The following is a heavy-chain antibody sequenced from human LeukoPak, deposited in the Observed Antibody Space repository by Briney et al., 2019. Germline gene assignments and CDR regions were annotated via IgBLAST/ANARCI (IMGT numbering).Heavy chain of an antibody. J-gene: IGHJ5*02. Sequence: GGSLRLSCAASGFTFSSYAMSWVRQAPGKGLEWVSAISGSGGSTYYADSVKGRFTISRDNSKNTLYLQMNSLRTEDTAVYYCAKDPGPRLRDNRFDPWGQGTLVTVSS. CDR2: ISGSGGST. CDR3: AKDPGPRLRDNRFDP. V-gene: IGHV3-23*01. D-gene: IGHD4-17*01. CDR1: GFTFSSYA.